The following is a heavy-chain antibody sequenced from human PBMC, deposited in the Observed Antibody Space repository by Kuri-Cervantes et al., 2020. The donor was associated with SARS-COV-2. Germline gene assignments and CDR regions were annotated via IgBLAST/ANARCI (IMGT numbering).Heavy chain of an antibody. CDR3: ARLGGYRSGYNWFDP. CDR2: VNHNGGA. Sequence: ESLKISCAVSGLRFSSQTMSWVRQAAGKGLEWIGEVNHNGGANYNPSLRSRVTISVDPSKAQFSLNLISVTAADTAVYYCARLGGYRSGYNWFDPWGQGTLVTVSS. D-gene: IGHD5-18*01. V-gene: IGHV4-34*01. J-gene: IGHJ5*02. CDR1: GLRFSSQT.